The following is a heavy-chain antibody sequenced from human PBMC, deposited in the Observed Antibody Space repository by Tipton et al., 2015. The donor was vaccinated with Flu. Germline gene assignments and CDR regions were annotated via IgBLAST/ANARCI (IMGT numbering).Heavy chain of an antibody. D-gene: IGHD3-3*01. V-gene: IGHV3-53*01. CDR2: IYSGGST. J-gene: IGHJ6*02. Sequence: LSLTCAASGFTVSSNYMSWVRQAPGKGLEWVSVIYSGGSTYYADSVKGRFTISRDNSKNTLYLQTNSLRAEDTAVYYCARGASDFWSGYYHGYYYYGMDVWGQGTTVTVSS. CDR3: ARGASDFWSGYYHGYYYYGMDV. CDR1: GFTVSSNY.